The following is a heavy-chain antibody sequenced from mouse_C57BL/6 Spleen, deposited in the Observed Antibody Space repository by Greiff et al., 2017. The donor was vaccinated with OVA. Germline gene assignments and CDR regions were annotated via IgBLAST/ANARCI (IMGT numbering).Heavy chain of an antibody. J-gene: IGHJ4*01. D-gene: IGHD2-4*01. Sequence: VQLQQSGPELVKPGASVKISCKASGYTFTDYYMNWVKQSHGKSLEWIGDINPNNGGTSYNQKFKGKATLTVDKSSSTAYMELRSLTSEDSAVYYCAGIYYDYEGVYYAMDYWGQGTSVTVSS. CDR2: INPNNGGT. V-gene: IGHV1-26*01. CDR3: AGIYYDYEGVYYAMDY. CDR1: GYTFTDYY.